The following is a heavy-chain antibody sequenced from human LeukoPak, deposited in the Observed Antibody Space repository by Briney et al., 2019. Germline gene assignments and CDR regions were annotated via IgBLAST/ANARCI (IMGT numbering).Heavy chain of an antibody. V-gene: IGHV4-34*01. CDR1: GGSFSGYY. CDR3: ARSNWGSDSYYYYMDV. D-gene: IGHD7-27*01. Sequence: PSETLSLTCAVYGGSFSGYYWSWIRQPPGKGLEWIGEINHSGSTNYNPSLKSRVTISVDTSKNQFSLKLSSVTAADTAVYYCARSNWGSDSYYYYMDVWGKGTTVTVSS. J-gene: IGHJ6*03. CDR2: INHSGST.